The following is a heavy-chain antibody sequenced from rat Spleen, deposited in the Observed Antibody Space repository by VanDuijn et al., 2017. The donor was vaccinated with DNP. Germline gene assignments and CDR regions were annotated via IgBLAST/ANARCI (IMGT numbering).Heavy chain of an antibody. CDR1: GFTFSNYG. CDR3: ATGVGGPDY. V-gene: IGHV5-19*01. J-gene: IGHJ2*01. D-gene: IGHD1-11*01. CDR2: ISPSDGTT. Sequence: EVQLVESGGGLVQPGRSLKLSCAASGFTFSNYGMYWIRQAPRKGLEWVASISPSDGTTFYRDSVKGRFTISRDDADRTLYLQIDSLRSEDTAVYYCATGVGGPDYWGQGALVTVSS.